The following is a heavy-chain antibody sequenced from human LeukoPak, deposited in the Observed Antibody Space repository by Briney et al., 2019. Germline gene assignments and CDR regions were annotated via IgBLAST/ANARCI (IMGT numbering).Heavy chain of an antibody. J-gene: IGHJ4*02. CDR3: ARGGYYYVPLRYFDY. D-gene: IGHD3-10*02. CDR1: GFTFSSYS. V-gene: IGHV3-48*01. CDR2: ISSSSSAI. Sequence: GGSLRLSCAASGFTFSSYSMNWVRQAPGKGLEWVSYISSSSSAIYYADSVKGRFTISRDNAKNSLYLQMNSLRAEDTAVYYCARGGYYYVPLRYFDYWGQGTLVTVSS.